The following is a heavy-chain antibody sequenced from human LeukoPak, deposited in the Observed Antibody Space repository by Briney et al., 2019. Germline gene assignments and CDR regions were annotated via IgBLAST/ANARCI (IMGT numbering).Heavy chain of an antibody. CDR3: VRKVYYYMDV. CDR2: ISPSGDST. J-gene: IGHJ6*03. CDR1: GVTLSRYA. V-gene: IGHV3-23*01. Sequence: GSLRLSCAASGVTLSRYAVNWVCQAPGRGLEWVSYISPSGDSTVYAESVKGQFTISRDNSKNMLYLQMDSLRAEDTAIYYCVRKVYYYMDVWGKGTTVTVSS.